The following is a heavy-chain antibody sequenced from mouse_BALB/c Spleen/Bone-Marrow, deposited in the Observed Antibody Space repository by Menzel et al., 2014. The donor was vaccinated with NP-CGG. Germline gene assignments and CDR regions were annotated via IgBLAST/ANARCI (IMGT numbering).Heavy chain of an antibody. CDR2: INPSNGRT. CDR1: GYTFTSYW. Sequence: VQLQESGAELVKPGASVKLSCKASGYTFTSYWMHWVKQRPGQGLEWIGEINPSNGRTNYSEKFKTKATLTVDKSSNTAYMQLSRLTSEDSAVYYCARKGADYEDYWGQGTTLTVSS. V-gene: IGHV1S81*02. CDR3: ARKGADYEDY. D-gene: IGHD2-4*01. J-gene: IGHJ2*01.